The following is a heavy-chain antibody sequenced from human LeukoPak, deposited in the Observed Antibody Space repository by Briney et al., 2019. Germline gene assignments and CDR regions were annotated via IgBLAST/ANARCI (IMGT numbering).Heavy chain of an antibody. D-gene: IGHD3-10*01. CDR1: GGSISNSSFY. CDR2: ISYPGST. Sequence: PSETLSLTCTVSGGSISNSSFYWGWIRQPPGKGLECIASISYPGSTFYNPSLKSRVTMSVDTSKNQVSLRLSSATAADTAVYYCAKPITMVRGVQVSFDYWGQGTLVTVSS. V-gene: IGHV4-39*07. CDR3: AKPITMVRGVQVSFDY. J-gene: IGHJ4*02.